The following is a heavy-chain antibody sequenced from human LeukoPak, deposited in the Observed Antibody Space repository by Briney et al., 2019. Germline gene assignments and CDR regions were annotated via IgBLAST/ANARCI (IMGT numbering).Heavy chain of an antibody. D-gene: IGHD6-13*01. Sequence: GGSLRLSCAASGFTFSSYSMNWVRQAPGKGLEWVSSISSSSSYIYYADSVKGRFTISRDNAKNSLYLQMNSLRAEDTAVYYCASEVGIAAAGVDYWGQGTLVTVSS. CDR2: ISSSSSYI. CDR1: GFTFSSYS. V-gene: IGHV3-21*01. J-gene: IGHJ4*02. CDR3: ASEVGIAAAGVDY.